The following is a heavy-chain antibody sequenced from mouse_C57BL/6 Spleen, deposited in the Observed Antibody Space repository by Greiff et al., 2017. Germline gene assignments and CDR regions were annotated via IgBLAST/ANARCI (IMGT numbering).Heavy chain of an antibody. CDR1: GYSITSGYY. Sequence: DVHLVESGPGLVKPSQSLSLTCSVTGYSITSGYYWNWIRQFPGNKLEWMGYISYDGSNNYNPSLKNRISITRDTSKNQFFLKLNSVTTEDTATYYCARDDPYYAMDYWGQGTSVTVSS. CDR2: ISYDGSN. V-gene: IGHV3-6*01. J-gene: IGHJ4*01. CDR3: ARDDPYYAMDY.